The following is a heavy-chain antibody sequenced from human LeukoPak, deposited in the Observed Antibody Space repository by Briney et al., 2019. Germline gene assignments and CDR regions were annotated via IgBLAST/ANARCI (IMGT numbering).Heavy chain of an antibody. J-gene: IGHJ4*02. V-gene: IGHV4-59*01. CDR2: IYYSGST. Sequence: SETLSLTCTVSGGSISYYYWSWIRQPPGKGLEWIGYIYYSGSTNYNPSLKSRVTISVDTSKNQFSLNLSSVTAADTAVYYCARGRFNRGWLDYWGQGTLVTVSS. CDR3: ARGRFNRGWLDY. D-gene: IGHD2/OR15-2a*01. CDR1: GGSISYYY.